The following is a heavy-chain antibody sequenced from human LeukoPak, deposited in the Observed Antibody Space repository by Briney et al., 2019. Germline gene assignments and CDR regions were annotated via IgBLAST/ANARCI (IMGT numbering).Heavy chain of an antibody. J-gene: IGHJ4*02. CDR1: GFTFSSYG. V-gene: IGHV3-30*18. D-gene: IGHD3-22*01. Sequence: GGSLRLSCAASGFTFSSYGMHWVRQAPGKGLEWVAVISYDGSNKYYADSVKGRFTISRDNSKNTLYLQMNSLRAEDTAVYYCAKEVYDSSGTDYWGQGTLVTVFS. CDR2: ISYDGSNK. CDR3: AKEVYDSSGTDY.